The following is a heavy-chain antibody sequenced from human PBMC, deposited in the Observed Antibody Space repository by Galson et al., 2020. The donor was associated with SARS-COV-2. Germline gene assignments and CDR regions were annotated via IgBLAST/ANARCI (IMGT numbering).Heavy chain of an antibody. J-gene: IGHJ3*02. D-gene: IGHD5-18*01. V-gene: IGHV5-51*01. CDR2: IYPGDSDT. CDR3: ARPGYTAMVTGHDAFDI. CDR1: GYSFTSYW. Sequence: GESLKISCKGSGYSFTSYWIGWVRQMPGKGLEWMGIIYPGDSDTRYSPSFQGQVTISADKSISTAYLQWSSLKASDTAMYYCARPGYTAMVTGHDAFDIWGQGTMVTGAS.